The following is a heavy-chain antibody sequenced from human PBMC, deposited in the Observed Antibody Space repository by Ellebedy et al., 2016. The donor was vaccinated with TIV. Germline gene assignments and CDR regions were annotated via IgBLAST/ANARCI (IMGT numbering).Heavy chain of an antibody. CDR3: AKDVRYTTGWGGALDI. Sequence: GESLKISCAASGLNFGGHAMKWVRQAPGKGLEWVSSIGSSAYTTHYADSVKGRFTISRDNSRNTLYLQMNSLRGEDTAVYFCAKDVRYTTGWGGALDIWGQGAMVTVSS. V-gene: IGHV3-23*01. J-gene: IGHJ3*02. D-gene: IGHD2-8*02. CDR1: GLNFGGHA. CDR2: IGSSAYTT.